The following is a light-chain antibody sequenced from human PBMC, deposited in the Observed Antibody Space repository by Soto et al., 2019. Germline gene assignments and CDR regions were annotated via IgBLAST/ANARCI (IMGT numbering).Light chain of an antibody. J-gene: IGKJ4*02. CDR2: DTS. CDR1: QSVSSY. V-gene: IGKV3-11*01. CDR3: QQRRNWPTGVM. Sequence: EIVWTQSPATLQLSPGERATLSCRASQSVSSYLAWYQHKPCQAPRLHIYDTSNRPNGIPARFRGSGSGTDLTLTISSLEPEDCEVCYCQQRRNWPTGVMFGGGTKGVIK.